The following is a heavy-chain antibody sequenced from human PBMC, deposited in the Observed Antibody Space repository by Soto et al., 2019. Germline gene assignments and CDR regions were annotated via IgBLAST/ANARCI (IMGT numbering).Heavy chain of an antibody. CDR1: GFTFSGSA. D-gene: IGHD3-3*01. Sequence: EVQLGESGGGLVQPGGSLKLSCAASGFTFSGSAMHWVRQASCKVREWVGRIRSKGNNYATAYGASLKGRFTISRDDSKNTAYLQMNSLNTEDTAVYYCSRQASDFWSGTPQYDMDVWGKGTTVTVSS. J-gene: IGHJ6*03. V-gene: IGHV3-73*01. CDR2: IRSKGNNYAT. CDR3: SRQASDFWSGTPQYDMDV.